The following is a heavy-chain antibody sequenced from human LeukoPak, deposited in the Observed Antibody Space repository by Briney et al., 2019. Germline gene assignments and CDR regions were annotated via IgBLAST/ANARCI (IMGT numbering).Heavy chain of an antibody. CDR3: ARGMGIGYCSSTSCYKAYYYYYMDV. V-gene: IGHV3-21*01. D-gene: IGHD2-2*02. Sequence: GGSLRLSCAASGCTFSNYGMNWVRQAPGKGLEWVSFISSSSSYIYYADSVKGRFTISRDNAKNSLYLQMNSLRAEDTAVYYCARGMGIGYCSSTSCYKAYYYYYMDVWGKGTTVTVSS. CDR2: ISSSSSYI. CDR1: GCTFSNYG. J-gene: IGHJ6*03.